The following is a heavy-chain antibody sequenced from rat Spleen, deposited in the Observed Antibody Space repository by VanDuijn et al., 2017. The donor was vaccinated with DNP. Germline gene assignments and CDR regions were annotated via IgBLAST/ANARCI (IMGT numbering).Heavy chain of an antibody. CDR1: GFPFSDYY. Sequence: EVQLVESGGGLMQPGKSLKLSCAASGFPFSDYYMAWVRQAPEKGLEWDATISTTGSRTYYPDSVKGRFTISRDNAKSSLYLQMNSLRSEDTATYYCARDRITSFDYWGQGVMVTVSS. J-gene: IGHJ2*01. D-gene: IGHD1-10*01. V-gene: IGHV5-7*01. CDR2: ISTTGSRT. CDR3: ARDRITSFDY.